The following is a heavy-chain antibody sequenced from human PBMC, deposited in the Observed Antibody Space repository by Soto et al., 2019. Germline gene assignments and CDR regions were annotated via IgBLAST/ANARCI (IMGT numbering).Heavy chain of an antibody. Sequence: DSVKGYCKASGYTFTRYTMNWVRQAPGQRLEWMGWINPDNGNTKSSQKFQDRVIITRDTSASTAYMDLSSLRSEATAVYYCARGLVKGQHDFWGQGILFTGS. CDR1: GYTFTRYT. CDR3: ARGLVKGQHDF. CDR2: INPDNGNT. D-gene: IGHD2-15*01. V-gene: IGHV1-3*01. J-gene: IGHJ4*02.